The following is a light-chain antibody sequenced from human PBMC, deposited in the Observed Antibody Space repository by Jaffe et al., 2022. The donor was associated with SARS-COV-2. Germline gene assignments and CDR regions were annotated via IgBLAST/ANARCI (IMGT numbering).Light chain of an antibody. J-gene: IGKJ1*01. CDR3: HQSGGLPWT. CDR1: QSIGSS. CDR2: YAS. V-gene: IGKV6-21*01. Sequence: EIVLTQSPDFQSVTPKEKVTITCRASQSIGSSLHWYQQKPDQSPKLLIKYASQSLSGVPSRFSGSGSGTDFTLTIISLQTEDAATYYCHQSGGLPWTFGQGTKVEIK.